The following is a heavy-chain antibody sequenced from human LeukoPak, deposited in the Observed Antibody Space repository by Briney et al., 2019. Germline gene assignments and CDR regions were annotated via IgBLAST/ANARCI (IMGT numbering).Heavy chain of an antibody. V-gene: IGHV1-46*01. CDR3: ARLYYDFWSGLNYYYYMDV. D-gene: IGHD3-3*01. CDR2: INPSGGST. J-gene: IGHJ6*03. Sequence: VASVKVSCKASGYTFTSYYMHWVRQAPGQGLEWMGIINPSGGSTSYAQKSQGRVTMTRDMSTSTAYMELRSLRSDDTAVYYCARLYYDFWSGLNYYYYMDVWGKGTTVTVSS. CDR1: GYTFTSYY.